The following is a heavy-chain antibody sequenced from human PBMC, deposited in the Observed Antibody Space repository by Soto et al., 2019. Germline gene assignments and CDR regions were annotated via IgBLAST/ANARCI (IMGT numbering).Heavy chain of an antibody. D-gene: IGHD2-2*02. CDR2: MNPNSGNT. V-gene: IGHV1-8*01. J-gene: IGHJ6*02. CDR1: GYTFTSYD. CDR3: ARGAYCSSTSCYTDKYYYYGMDV. Sequence: ASVKVSCKASGYTFTSYDINWVRQATGQGLEWMGWMNPNSGNTGYAQKLEGRVTMTRNTSISTAYMELSRLRSEDTAVYYCARGAYCSSTSCYTDKYYYYGMDVWGRGTTGTVSS.